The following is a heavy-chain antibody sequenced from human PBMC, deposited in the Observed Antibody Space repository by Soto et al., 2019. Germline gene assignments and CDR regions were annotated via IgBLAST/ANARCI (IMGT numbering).Heavy chain of an antibody. CDR3: ARGRYSRRWHPMNWFDT. CDR2: IYYSGST. V-gene: IGHV4-59*01. CDR1: GGSISSYY. J-gene: IGHJ5*02. D-gene: IGHD6-13*01. Sequence: SETLSLTCTVSGGSISSYYWSWIRQPPGKGLEWIGYIYYSGSTNYNPSLKSRVTISVDTSKNQFSLKLSSVTAADTAVYYCARGRYSRRWHPMNWFDTWGQGTLVTVSS.